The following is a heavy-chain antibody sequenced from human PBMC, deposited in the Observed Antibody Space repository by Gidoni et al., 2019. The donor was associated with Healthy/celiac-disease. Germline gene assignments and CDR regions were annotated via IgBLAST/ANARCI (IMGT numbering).Heavy chain of an antibody. J-gene: IGHJ4*02. CDR2: MNPNSGNT. CDR3: ARASKRFRQQLGYFDY. D-gene: IGHD6-13*01. Sequence: QVQLVQSGAEVKKPGASVKVSCKASGYTFTSYDINWVRQATGQGLEWMGWMNPNSGNTGYAQKFQGRVTMTRNTSISTAYMELSSLRSEDTAVYYCARASKRFRQQLGYFDYWGQGTLVTVSS. V-gene: IGHV1-8*01. CDR1: GYTFTSYD.